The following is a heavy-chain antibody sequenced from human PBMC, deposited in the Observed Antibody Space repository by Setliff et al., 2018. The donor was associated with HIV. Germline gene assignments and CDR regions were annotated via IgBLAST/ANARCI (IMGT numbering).Heavy chain of an antibody. CDR1: GYTFTRYA. Sequence: ASVKVSCKASGYTFTRYAIHWLRQAPGQSLEWMGWSNADNGDTKYSQKFQGRLTITRDTSANTVYMELSSLGAEDTAVFYCVRERDSVLIGYTPNNWFDPWGQGTLVTVSS. J-gene: IGHJ5*02. V-gene: IGHV1-3*01. D-gene: IGHD6-13*01. CDR2: SNADNGDT. CDR3: VRERDSVLIGYTPNNWFDP.